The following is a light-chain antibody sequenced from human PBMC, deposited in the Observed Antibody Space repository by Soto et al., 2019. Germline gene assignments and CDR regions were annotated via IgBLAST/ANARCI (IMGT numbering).Light chain of an antibody. CDR2: EGN. CDR3: SSYAGSRYV. V-gene: IGLV2-23*01. CDR1: SSDVGRYNL. Sequence: QPVLTQPASVSGSPGQSITISCTGTSSDVGRYNLVSWYQQHPGKAPKLMIYEGNKRPSGVSNRFSGSKSGNTASLTISGLQADDETDYYCSSYAGSRYVFGTGTKLTVL. J-gene: IGLJ1*01.